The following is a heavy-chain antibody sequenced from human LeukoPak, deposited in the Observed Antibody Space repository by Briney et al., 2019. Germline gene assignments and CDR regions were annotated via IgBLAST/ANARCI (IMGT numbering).Heavy chain of an antibody. CDR1: GGSISSSSYY. J-gene: IGHJ4*02. CDR3: ARASSSWSGVFDY. Sequence: SETLSLTCTVSGGSISSSSYYWSWIRQPPGKGLEWIGYIYYSGSTNYNPSLKSRVTISVDTSKNQFSLKLSSVTAADTAVYYCARASSSWSGVFDYWGQGTLVTVSS. V-gene: IGHV4-61*01. D-gene: IGHD6-13*01. CDR2: IYYSGST.